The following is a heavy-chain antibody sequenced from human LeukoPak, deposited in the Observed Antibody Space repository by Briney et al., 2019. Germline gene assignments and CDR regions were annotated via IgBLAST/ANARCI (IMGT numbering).Heavy chain of an antibody. D-gene: IGHD3-3*01. CDR1: GFTFSNYA. J-gene: IGHJ3*02. Sequence: GGSLRLSCAASGFTFSNYAMSWVRQAPGKGLEWVSAISGSGGSTYYADSVKGRFTISRDNSKNTLYLQMNSLRAEDTAVYYCAKVVYYDFWSGSDAFDIWGQGTMVTVSS. CDR3: AKVVYYDFWSGSDAFDI. CDR2: ISGSGGST. V-gene: IGHV3-23*01.